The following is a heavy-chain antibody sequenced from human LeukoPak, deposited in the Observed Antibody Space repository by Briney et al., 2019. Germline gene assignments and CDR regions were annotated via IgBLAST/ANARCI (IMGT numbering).Heavy chain of an antibody. V-gene: IGHV4-59*01. D-gene: IGHD3-22*01. CDR3: ASHKNYYDSSGYYSPFDY. CDR1: GGSISSYY. J-gene: IGHJ4*02. Sequence: SETLSPTCTVSGGSISSYYWSRIRQPPGKGLEWIGYIYYSGSTNYNPSLKSRVTISVDTSKNQFSLKLSSVTAADTAVYYCASHKNYYDSSGYYSPFDYWGQGTLVTVSS. CDR2: IYYSGST.